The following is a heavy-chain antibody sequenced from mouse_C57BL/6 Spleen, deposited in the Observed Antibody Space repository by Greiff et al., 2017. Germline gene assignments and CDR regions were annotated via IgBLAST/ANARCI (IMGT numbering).Heavy chain of an antibody. D-gene: IGHD2-4*01. J-gene: IGHJ2*01. Sequence: EVQLVESGGDLVKPGGSPKLSCAASGFTFSSYGMSWVRQTPDKRLEWVATISSGGSYTYYPDSVKGRFTISRDNAKNTLYLQMSSLKSEDTAMYYCARPGDYDYFDYWGQGTTLTVSS. CDR3: ARPGDYDYFDY. CDR2: ISSGGSYT. V-gene: IGHV5-6*01. CDR1: GFTFSSYG.